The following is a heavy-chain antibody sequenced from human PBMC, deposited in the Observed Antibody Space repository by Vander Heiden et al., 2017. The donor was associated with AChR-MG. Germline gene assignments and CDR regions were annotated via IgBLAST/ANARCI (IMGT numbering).Heavy chain of an antibody. CDR2: INHSGST. Sequence: QVQLQQWGAGLLKPSETLSLTCAVYGGSFSGYYWSWIRQPPGKGLEWIGEINHSGSTNYNPSLKSRFTISVDTSKNQFSLKLSSVTAADTAVYYCASPDCSSTSCSDTGNWYFDLWGRGTLVTVSS. CDR3: ASPDCSSTSCSDTGNWYFDL. V-gene: IGHV4-34*01. J-gene: IGHJ2*01. D-gene: IGHD2-2*01. CDR1: GGSFSGYY.